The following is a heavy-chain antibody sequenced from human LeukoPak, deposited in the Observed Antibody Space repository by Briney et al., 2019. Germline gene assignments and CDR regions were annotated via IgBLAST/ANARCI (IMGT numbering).Heavy chain of an antibody. J-gene: IGHJ3*01. V-gene: IGHV1-69*04. D-gene: IGHD2-2*01. Sequence: ASVKVSCKASGGTFSSYAISWVRQAPGQGLEWMGRVIPILGIANYAQKFQGRVTITADKSTSTAYMELSSLRSEDTAVYYCARDPGPDIVVVPAAVPWGQGTMVTVS. CDR3: ARDPGPDIVVVPAAVP. CDR2: VIPILGIA. CDR1: GGTFSSYA.